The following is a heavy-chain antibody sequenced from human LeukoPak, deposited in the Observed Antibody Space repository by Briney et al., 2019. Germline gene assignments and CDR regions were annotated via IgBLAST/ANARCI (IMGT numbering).Heavy chain of an antibody. V-gene: IGHV3-48*03. CDR3: ARDPYSTDAFDI. J-gene: IGHJ3*02. Sequence: TGGSLRLSCAASGFTLSSFEMNWVRQAPGKGREWVSSIRSSGSTVDYADSVKGRFTLSRDNAKNSLYLQMNSLRAEDTAVYYCARDPYSTDAFDIWGQGTMVTVSS. D-gene: IGHD4-11*01. CDR1: GFTLSSFE. CDR2: IRSSGSTV.